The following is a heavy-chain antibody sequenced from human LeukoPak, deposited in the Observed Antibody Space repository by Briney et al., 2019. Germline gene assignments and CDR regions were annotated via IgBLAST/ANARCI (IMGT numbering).Heavy chain of an antibody. CDR3: AKPAPMIVVGNFDP. V-gene: IGHV3-23*01. Sequence: GGSLRLSCAASGFTFSSYGMHWVRQAPGKGLEWVSAISGSGGSTYYADSVKGRFTISRDNSKNTPYLQMNSLRAEDTAVYYCAKPAPMIVVGNFDPWGQGTLVTVSS. J-gene: IGHJ5*02. CDR1: GFTFSSYG. D-gene: IGHD3-22*01. CDR2: ISGSGGST.